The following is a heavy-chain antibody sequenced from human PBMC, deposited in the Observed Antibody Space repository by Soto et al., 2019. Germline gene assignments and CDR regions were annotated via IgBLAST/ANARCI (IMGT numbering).Heavy chain of an antibody. J-gene: IGHJ5*02. CDR2: ISSSSNII. V-gene: IGHV3-48*02. CDR1: GFTFSTYS. D-gene: IGHD2-2*01. CDR3: ARLYSTSSVERWFDP. Sequence: GSLRLSCAASGFTFSTYSMNWVRQAPGKGLEWLSYISSSSNIIHYADSVRGRFTISRGNAENSLYLQMNSLRDEDTAVYFCARLYSTSSVERWFDPWGQGTLVTVSS.